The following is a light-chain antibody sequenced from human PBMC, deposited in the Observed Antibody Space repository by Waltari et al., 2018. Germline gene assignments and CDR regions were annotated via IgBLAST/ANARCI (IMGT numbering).Light chain of an antibody. V-gene: IGLV2-11*01. CDR3: CSYAGSYTYYV. CDR1: SSYVGGYNY. J-gene: IGLJ1*01. CDR2: DVS. Sequence: QSALTQPRSVSGSPGQSVTISCTGTSSYVGGYNYVSWYQQHPGKAPKLMSYDVSRRPSGVPDRFSGSKSGNTASLTISGLQAEDEADYYCCSYAGSYTYYVFGTGTKVTVL.